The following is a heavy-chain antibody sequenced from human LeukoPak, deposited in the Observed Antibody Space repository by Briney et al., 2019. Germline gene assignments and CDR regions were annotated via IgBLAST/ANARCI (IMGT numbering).Heavy chain of an antibody. CDR2: IYYSGST. J-gene: IGHJ4*02. D-gene: IGHD3-22*01. CDR1: GGYISSSSYY. CDR3: ARSAGYYDSSAYGDY. V-gene: IGHV4-39*07. Sequence: SETLSLTCTVSGGYISSSSYYWGWIRQPPGKGLEWIGSIYYSGSTYYNPSLKSRVTISVGTSKNQFSLKLSSVTAADTAVYYCARSAGYYDSSAYGDYWGQGTLVTVSS.